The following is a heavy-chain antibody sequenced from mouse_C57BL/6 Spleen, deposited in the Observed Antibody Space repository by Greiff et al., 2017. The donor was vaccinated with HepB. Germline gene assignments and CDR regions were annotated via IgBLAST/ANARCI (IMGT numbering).Heavy chain of an antibody. V-gene: IGHV5-16*01. CDR2: INYDGSST. CDR1: GFTFSDYY. J-gene: IGHJ4*01. Sequence: EVKLVESEGGLVQPGSSMKLSCTASGFTFSDYYMAWVRQVPEKGLEWVANINYDGSSTYYLDSLKSRFIISRDNAKNILYLQMSSLKSEDTATYYCARDSIYYAMDYWGQGTSVTVSS. D-gene: IGHD2-10*02. CDR3: ARDSIYYAMDY.